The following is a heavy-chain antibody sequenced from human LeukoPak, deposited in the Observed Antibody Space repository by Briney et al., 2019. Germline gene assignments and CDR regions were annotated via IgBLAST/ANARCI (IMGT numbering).Heavy chain of an antibody. CDR2: ISSSGTTI. V-gene: IGHV3-48*03. CDR3: TTITVASNFDY. J-gene: IGHJ4*02. CDR1: GFSFSVYE. D-gene: IGHD6-19*01. Sequence: GGSLSLSCAASGFSFSVYEMHWVRQAPGKGLEWISDISSSGTTIYYADSVKGRFTISRDNTKNSLYLQMNSLRAEDTAVYYCTTITVASNFDYWGRGTLVTVSS.